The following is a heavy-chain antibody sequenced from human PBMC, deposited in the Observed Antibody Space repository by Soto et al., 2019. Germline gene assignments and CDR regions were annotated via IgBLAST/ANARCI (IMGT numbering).Heavy chain of an antibody. CDR3: ASLGRTYYDFWSGFRPGYYGMDV. V-gene: IGHV3-48*02. D-gene: IGHD3-3*01. Sequence: EVQLVESGGGLVQPGGSLRLSCAASGFTFSSYSMNWVRQAPGKGLEWVSYISSSSSTIYYADSVKGRFTISRDNAKNSLYLQMNSLRDEDTAVYYCASLGRTYYDFWSGFRPGYYGMDVWGQGTTVTVSS. CDR2: ISSSSSTI. J-gene: IGHJ6*02. CDR1: GFTFSSYS.